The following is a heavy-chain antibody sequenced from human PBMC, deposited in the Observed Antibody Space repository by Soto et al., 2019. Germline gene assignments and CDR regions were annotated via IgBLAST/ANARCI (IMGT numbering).Heavy chain of an antibody. D-gene: IGHD2-2*01. V-gene: IGHV1-2*04. CDR3: ARGYCSSTSCSSHYYGMDV. CDR2: INPNSGGT. CDR1: GYTFTGYY. J-gene: IGHJ6*02. Sequence: QVQLVQSGAEVKKPGASVKVSCKASGYTFTGYYMHWVRQAPGQGLEWMGWINPNSGGTNYAQKFQGWVTMTRDTSISTAYMELSRLRSADTAVYYCARGYCSSTSCSSHYYGMDVWGQGTTVTVSS.